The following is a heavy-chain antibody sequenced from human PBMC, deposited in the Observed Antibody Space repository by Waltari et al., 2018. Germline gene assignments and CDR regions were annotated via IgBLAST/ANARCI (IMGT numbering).Heavy chain of an antibody. J-gene: IGHJ3*02. V-gene: IGHV3-48*03. Sequence: EVQLVESGGGLVQPGGSLRLSCAASGFTFSSYEMNWVRQAPGKGLEWVSSISSSGSHIYYADSVKGRFTISRDNAKNSLYLQMNSLRAEDTAVYYCASPVSGYAFDIWGQGTMVTVSS. D-gene: IGHD4-4*01. CDR1: GFTFSSYE. CDR3: ASPVSGYAFDI. CDR2: ISSSGSHI.